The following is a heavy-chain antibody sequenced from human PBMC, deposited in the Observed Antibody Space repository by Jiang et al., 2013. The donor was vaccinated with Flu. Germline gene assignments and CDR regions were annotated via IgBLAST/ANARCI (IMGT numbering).Heavy chain of an antibody. Sequence: SGAEVKKPGSSVRVSCKDSGGTFSNYAIAWVRQAPGQGLEWMGRIIPTVSRINYAQKFQGRVTLSADASTTTAYMELSSLRSEDTAVYYCARYSGPYFDNRGYYSF. CDR3: ARYSGPYFDNRGYYSF. J-gene: IGHJ3*01. CDR1: GGTFSNYA. V-gene: IGHV1-69*11. D-gene: IGHD3-22*01. CDR2: IIPTVSRI.